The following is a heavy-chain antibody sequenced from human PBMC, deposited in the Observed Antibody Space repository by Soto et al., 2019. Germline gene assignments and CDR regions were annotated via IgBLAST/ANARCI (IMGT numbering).Heavy chain of an antibody. CDR2: IYSGGST. D-gene: IGHD3-3*01. J-gene: IGHJ5*02. CDR3: ARVGPSPSTWSGYFWFDP. Sequence: EVQLVESGGGLVQPGGSLRLSCAASGFTVSSNYMSWVRQAPGKGLEWVSVIYSGGSTYYADSVKGRFTISRHNSKNTLYLQMNSLRAEDTAVYYCARVGPSPSTWSGYFWFDPWGQGTLVTVSS. V-gene: IGHV3-53*04. CDR1: GFTVSSNY.